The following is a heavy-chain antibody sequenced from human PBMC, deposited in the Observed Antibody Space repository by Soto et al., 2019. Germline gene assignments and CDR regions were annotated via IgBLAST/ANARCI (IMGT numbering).Heavy chain of an antibody. CDR2: IYSGGST. V-gene: IGHV3-66*01. D-gene: IGHD6-19*01. J-gene: IGHJ3*02. CDR3: ARDVGGWSDDAFDI. CDR1: GFTVSSNY. Sequence: EVQLVESGGGLVQPGGSLRLSCAASGFTVSSNYMSWVRQAPGKGLEWVSVIYSGGSTYYADSVKGRFTISRDNSKNTLYLQRNSLRAEDTAVYYCARDVGGWSDDAFDIWGQGTMVTVSS.